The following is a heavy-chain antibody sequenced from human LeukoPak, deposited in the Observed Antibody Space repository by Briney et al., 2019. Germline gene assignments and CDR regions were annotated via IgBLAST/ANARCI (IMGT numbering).Heavy chain of an antibody. CDR2: IYYSGST. J-gene: IGHJ5*02. Sequence: WETLSLTCTVSGGSISSYYWSWIRQPPGKGLEWIGYIYYSGSTNYNPSLKSRVTISADTSKNQFSLKLSSVTSADTAVYYCARERVQGITMVRGVFDPWGQGTLVTVSS. D-gene: IGHD3-10*01. CDR1: GGSISSYY. CDR3: ARERVQGITMVRGVFDP. V-gene: IGHV4-59*01.